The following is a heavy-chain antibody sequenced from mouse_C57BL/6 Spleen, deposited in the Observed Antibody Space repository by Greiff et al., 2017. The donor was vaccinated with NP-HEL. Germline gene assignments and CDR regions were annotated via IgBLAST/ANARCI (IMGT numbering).Heavy chain of an antibody. J-gene: IGHJ3*01. Sequence: QVQLKQPGAELVKPGASVKLSCKASGYTFTSFWMHWVKQRPGQGLEWIGMIPPNSGSTNYNEKFKSKATLTVDKSSSTAYMQLSSLTSEDSAVYYCARPYSGSTSWFAYWGQGTLVTVSA. V-gene: IGHV1-64*01. D-gene: IGHD1-1*01. CDR1: GYTFTSFW. CDR3: ARPYSGSTSWFAY. CDR2: IPPNSGST.